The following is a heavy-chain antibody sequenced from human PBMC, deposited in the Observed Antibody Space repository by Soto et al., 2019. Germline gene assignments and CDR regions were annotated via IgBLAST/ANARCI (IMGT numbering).Heavy chain of an antibody. Sequence: VASVKVSCKASGFTFTSSAVQWVRQARGQRLEWIGWIVVGSGNTNYAQKFQERVTITRDMSTSTAYMELSSLRSEDTAVYYCAAAVVITTPSGAFDIWGQGTMVTVSS. CDR3: AAAVVITTPSGAFDI. CDR1: GFTFTSSA. V-gene: IGHV1-58*01. J-gene: IGHJ3*02. D-gene: IGHD3-22*01. CDR2: IVVGSGNT.